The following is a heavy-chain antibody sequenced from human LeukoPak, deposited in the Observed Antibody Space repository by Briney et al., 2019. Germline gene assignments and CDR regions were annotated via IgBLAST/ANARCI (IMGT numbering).Heavy chain of an antibody. CDR1: GYTFTSYG. J-gene: IGHJ5*02. V-gene: IGHV1-18*01. D-gene: IGHD3-3*01. Sequence: ASVKVSCKASGYTFTSYGISWVRQAPGQGLEWMGWISAYNGNTNYAQKLQGRVTMTTDTSTSTAYMELRSLRSDDTAVYYCARGGERFWSGYGGNWFDPWGQGTLVTVSS. CDR2: ISAYNGNT. CDR3: ARGGERFWSGYGGNWFDP.